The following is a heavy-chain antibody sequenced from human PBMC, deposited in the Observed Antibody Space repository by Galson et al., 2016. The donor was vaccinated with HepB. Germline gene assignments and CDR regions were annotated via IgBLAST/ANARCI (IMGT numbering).Heavy chain of an antibody. CDR1: GFSLTTSAMG. J-gene: IGHJ4*02. Sequence: PALVKPTQTLTLTCAFSGFSLTTSAMGVGWMRQPPGKALEWLALIYWDDDKRYRPSLKTRLTIARDTSKEQVVLTMTNMDPVATATYFCSDVTYSSGRYYADYWGQGTLVTVSS. CDR2: IYWDDDK. CDR3: SDVTYSSGRYYADY. V-gene: IGHV2-5*08. D-gene: IGHD3-10*01.